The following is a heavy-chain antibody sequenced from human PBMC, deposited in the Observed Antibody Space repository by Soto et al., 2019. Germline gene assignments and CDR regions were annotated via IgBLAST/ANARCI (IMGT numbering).Heavy chain of an antibody. J-gene: IGHJ6*02. Sequence: QRLEWMGGIIPIFGTANYAQKFQGRVTITADESTSTAYMELSSLRSEDTAVYYCARASGPNVQDNHTGPNPNYSCALDVWGQGLTVTVS. D-gene: IGHD2-15*01. V-gene: IGHV1-69*01. CDR3: ARASGPNVQDNHTGPNPNYSCALDV. CDR2: IIPIFGTA.